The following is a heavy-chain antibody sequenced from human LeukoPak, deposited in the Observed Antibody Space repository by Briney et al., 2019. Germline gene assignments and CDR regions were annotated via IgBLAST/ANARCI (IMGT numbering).Heavy chain of an antibody. D-gene: IGHD5-18*01. J-gene: IGHJ4*02. CDR3: AKGRPEDTDYFDY. CDR2: ISYSGGST. Sequence: GGSLRLSCAASGFTFSSYAMSWVRQAPGKGLEWVSTISYSGGSTYYADSVKGRFTISRDNSKNTLYLQVNSRRAEDTAVYYCAKGRPEDTDYFDYWGQGTLVTVSS. CDR1: GFTFSSYA. V-gene: IGHV3-23*01.